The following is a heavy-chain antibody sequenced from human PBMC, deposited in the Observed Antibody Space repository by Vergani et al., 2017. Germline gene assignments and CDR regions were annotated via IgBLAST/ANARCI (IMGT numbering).Heavy chain of an antibody. D-gene: IGHD2-2*01. CDR3: AKGVHCSSTSCYEGRGYYYGMGV. Sequence: EVQLLESGGGLVQPGGSLRLSCAASGFTFSSYATSWVRQVPGKGLEWVSGISGSGGNTYYANSVKGRFTISRDNSKNTLYLQMNSLRADDTAVYYCAKGVHCSSTSCYEGRGYYYGMGVWGQGTTVTFSS. CDR2: ISGSGGNT. J-gene: IGHJ6*02. CDR1: GFTFSSYA. V-gene: IGHV3-23*01.